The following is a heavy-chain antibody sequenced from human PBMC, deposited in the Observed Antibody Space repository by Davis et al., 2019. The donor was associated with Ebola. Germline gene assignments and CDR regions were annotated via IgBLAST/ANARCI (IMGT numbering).Heavy chain of an antibody. V-gene: IGHV3-7*01. CDR2: IKQDGSEK. Sequence: GESLKISCAASGFTFSSYWMSWVRQAPGKGLEWVANIKQDGSEKYYVDSVKGRFTISRDNVKNSLYLQMNSLRAEDTAVYYCARETVVVVAALGWWFDPWGQGTLVTVSS. J-gene: IGHJ5*02. CDR1: GFTFSSYW. CDR3: ARETVVVVAALGWWFDP. D-gene: IGHD2-15*01.